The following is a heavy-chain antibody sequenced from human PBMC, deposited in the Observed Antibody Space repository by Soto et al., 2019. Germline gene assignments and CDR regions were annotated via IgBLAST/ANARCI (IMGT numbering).Heavy chain of an antibody. Sequence: TGGSLRLSCAASGFTFSSYWMSWVRQAPGKGLEWVANIKQDGSEKYYVDSVKGRFTISRDNAKNSLYLQMNSLRAEDTAVYYCARDREYYDSSGYYGDAFDIWGQGTMVTVSS. J-gene: IGHJ3*02. V-gene: IGHV3-7*01. CDR3: ARDREYYDSSGYYGDAFDI. CDR1: GFTFSSYW. CDR2: IKQDGSEK. D-gene: IGHD3-22*01.